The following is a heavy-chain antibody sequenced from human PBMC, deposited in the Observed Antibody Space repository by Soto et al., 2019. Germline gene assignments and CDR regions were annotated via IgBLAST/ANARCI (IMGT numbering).Heavy chain of an antibody. D-gene: IGHD3-22*01. CDR3: ATDYKNTYYYESRRYEDY. V-gene: IGHV1-18*01. J-gene: IGHJ4*01. Sequence: ASVKVSCKRSGYTFTSYVLSWVRQAPGQGLEWIGWISAYNGNTNYAQKLQGRVTMTTVRSPTTAYMELSSVRYDDTAVYYGATDYKNTYYYESRRYEDYWG. CDR1: GYTFTSYV. CDR2: ISAYNGNT.